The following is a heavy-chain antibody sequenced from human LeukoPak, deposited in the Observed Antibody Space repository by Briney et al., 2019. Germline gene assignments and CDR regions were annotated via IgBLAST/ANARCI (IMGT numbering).Heavy chain of an antibody. J-gene: IGHJ4*02. Sequence: PGGSLRLSCAASGFTFSSYSMNWVRQAPGKGLEWVSSISSSSSYIYYADSVKGRFTISRDNAKNSLYLQMNSLRAEDTAVYYCARDQDGGNSRPPFGYWGRGTLVTVSS. CDR3: ARDQDGGNSRPPFGY. D-gene: IGHD4-23*01. CDR2: ISSSSSYI. CDR1: GFTFSSYS. V-gene: IGHV3-21*01.